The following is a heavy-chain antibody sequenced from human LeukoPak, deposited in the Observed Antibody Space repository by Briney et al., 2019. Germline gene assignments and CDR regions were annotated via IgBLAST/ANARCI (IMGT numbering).Heavy chain of an antibody. CDR3: ARVVTTVPRGWFDP. J-gene: IGHJ5*02. CDR2: IYHSGST. CDR1: GGSISSSNW. Sequence: SETLSLTCAVSGGSISSSNWWSWVRQPPGKGLEWIGEIYHSGSTNYNPSLKSRVTILVDKSKNQFSLKLSSVTAADTAVYYCARVVTTVPRGWFDPWGQGTLVTVSS. D-gene: IGHD4-11*01. V-gene: IGHV4-4*02.